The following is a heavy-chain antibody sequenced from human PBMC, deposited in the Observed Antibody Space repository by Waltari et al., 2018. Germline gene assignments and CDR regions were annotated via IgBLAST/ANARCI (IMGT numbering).Heavy chain of an antibody. CDR2: INHSGST. CDR1: GGSCGGYS. Sequence: QVQLQQWCAGLLKPSETLFLTCAVSGGSCGGYSWSWISQSPGTGVEWIGEINHSGSTNYNPSLKSRVTISVDTSKNQFSLKVSSVTAADTAVYYCARQFSSGWYSEYWGQGTLVTVSS. D-gene: IGHD6-19*01. J-gene: IGHJ4*02. V-gene: IGHV4-34*01. CDR3: ARQFSSGWYSEY.